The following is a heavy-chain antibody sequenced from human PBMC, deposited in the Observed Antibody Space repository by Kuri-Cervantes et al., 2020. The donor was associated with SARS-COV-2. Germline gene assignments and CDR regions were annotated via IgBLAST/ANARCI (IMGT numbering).Heavy chain of an antibody. CDR1: GFIFSNYG. CDR2: IWYDGSNK. J-gene: IGHJ4*02. Sequence: GESLKISRAASGFIFSNYGMHWVRQAPGKGLEWVAVIWYDGSNKYYADSVKGRFTISRDDSKNTLYLQMDSLRDDDTAVYYCARDGDYWGQGTLVTVSS. CDR3: ARDGDY. V-gene: IGHV3-33*01.